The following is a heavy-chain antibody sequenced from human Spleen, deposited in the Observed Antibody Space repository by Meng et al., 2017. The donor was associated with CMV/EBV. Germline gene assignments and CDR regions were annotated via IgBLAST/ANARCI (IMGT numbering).Heavy chain of an antibody. CDR2: IYYSGST. CDR1: GGSISCGGYY. CDR3: ARERRTRDAFDI. Sequence: SETLSLTCTVSGGSISCGGYYWSSIRQHPGKGLEWIGYIYYSGSTYCNPSLKSRVTISVDTSKNQFSLKLTSVTAADTAVYYCARERRTRDAFDIWGQGTMVTVSS. J-gene: IGHJ3*02. V-gene: IGHV4-31*03. D-gene: IGHD1-7*01.